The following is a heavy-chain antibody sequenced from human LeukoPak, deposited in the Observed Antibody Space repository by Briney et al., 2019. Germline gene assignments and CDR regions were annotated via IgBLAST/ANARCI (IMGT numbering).Heavy chain of an antibody. V-gene: IGHV4-59*08. Sequence: SETLSLTCTVSGGSISSYYWSWIRQPPGKGLEWIGYIYYSGSTNYNPSLKSRVTISVDTSKNQFSLKLSSVTAADTAVYYCARHPQIVGATKYFDYWGQGTLVTVSS. D-gene: IGHD1-26*01. CDR3: ARHPQIVGATKYFDY. CDR2: IYYSGST. CDR1: GGSISSYY. J-gene: IGHJ4*02.